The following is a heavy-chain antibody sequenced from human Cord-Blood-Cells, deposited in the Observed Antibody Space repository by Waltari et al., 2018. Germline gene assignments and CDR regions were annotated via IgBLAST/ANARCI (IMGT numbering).Heavy chain of an antibody. CDR3: AKVPDYDFWSGYYTWFDP. D-gene: IGHD3-3*01. CDR2: ISGSGGRT. J-gene: IGHJ5*02. CDR1: GFTFSSYA. Sequence: EVQLVESGGGLVQPGGSLRLSCAASGFTFSSYAMSWFRQAPGKGLEWGSAISGSGGRTYYADSVKGRFTISRDNSKNTLYLQMNSLRAEDTAVYYCAKVPDYDFWSGYYTWFDPWGQGTLVTVSS. V-gene: IGHV3-23*04.